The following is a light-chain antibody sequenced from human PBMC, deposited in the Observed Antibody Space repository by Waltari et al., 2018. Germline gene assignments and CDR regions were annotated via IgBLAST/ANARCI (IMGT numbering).Light chain of an antibody. CDR2: DAS. V-gene: IGKV3-15*01. J-gene: IGKJ2*03. CDR3: QQYNDWYS. Sequence: EKVMTQSPATLSVSPGAVVTLSCRASQSVSSNVAWYQHRPGQAPRLLIYDASTRDSGIPARFSGSWSGTEFTLTISGLQSEDCALYYCQQYNDWYSFGQGTKLEIK. CDR1: QSVSSN.